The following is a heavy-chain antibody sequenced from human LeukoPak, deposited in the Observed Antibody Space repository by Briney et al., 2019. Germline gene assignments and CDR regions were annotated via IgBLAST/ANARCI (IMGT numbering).Heavy chain of an antibody. J-gene: IGHJ4*02. Sequence: SETLSLTCTVSGGSISNYYWSWIRQPAGKGLEWIGRISASGNTNYNPSLKSRVTMSVDTAMNLFALKLSSVTAADTAVYYCARQGVATAIDYWGQGTLVTVSS. CDR3: ARQGVATAIDY. D-gene: IGHD2-21*02. CDR2: ISASGNT. CDR1: GGSISNYY. V-gene: IGHV4-4*07.